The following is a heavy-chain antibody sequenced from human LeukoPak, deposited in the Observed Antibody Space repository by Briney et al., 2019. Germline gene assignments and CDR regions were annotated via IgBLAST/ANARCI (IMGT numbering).Heavy chain of an antibody. D-gene: IGHD1-26*01. CDR3: ASGSYYDTPIDS. J-gene: IGHJ5*01. V-gene: IGHV3-53*01. CDR1: DFTVSGTY. CDR2: IYSGDYT. Sequence: GGSLRLSCAVSDFTVSGTYFTWVRQAPGKGLEWVSIIYSGDYTYYADSVKGRFTISRDESTNTLYLQMNSLRADDTAVYYCASGSYYDTPIDSWRHGDLLTVSS.